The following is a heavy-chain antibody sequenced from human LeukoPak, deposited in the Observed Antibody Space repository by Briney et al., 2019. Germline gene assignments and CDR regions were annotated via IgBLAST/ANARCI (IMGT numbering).Heavy chain of an antibody. J-gene: IGHJ4*02. Sequence: GGSLRLSCSASGFTFSRYAMHWVRQASGKGLEYISAISSNGGSTYYADSVKGRFTISRDNSRNTLHLQMSSLRVEDTAVYYCVKDSSSGSYFDYWGQGTLVSVSS. CDR2: ISSNGGST. D-gene: IGHD3-10*01. V-gene: IGHV3-64D*06. CDR1: GFTFSRYA. CDR3: VKDSSSGSYFDY.